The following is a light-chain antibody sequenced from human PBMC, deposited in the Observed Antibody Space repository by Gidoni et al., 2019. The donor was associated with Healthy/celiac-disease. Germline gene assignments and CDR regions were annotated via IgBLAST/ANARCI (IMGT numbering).Light chain of an antibody. CDR2: GAS. CDR1: QSVSSSY. V-gene: IGKV3-20*01. CDR3: QQYGSSPPWT. Sequence: IVLTHSPGTLSLAPRERANLSCRARQSVSSSYLAWYQQKPGQAPRLLIYGASSRSTGGPERCSGSGSGTDFTLTISRLEPEDFAVYYCQQYGSSPPWTFGQXTKVEIK. J-gene: IGKJ1*01.